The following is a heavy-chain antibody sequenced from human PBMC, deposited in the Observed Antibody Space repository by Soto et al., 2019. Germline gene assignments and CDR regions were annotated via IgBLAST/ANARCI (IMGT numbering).Heavy chain of an antibody. CDR1: GYTFIGYY. D-gene: IGHD6-13*01. V-gene: IGHV1-2*02. J-gene: IGHJ4*02. CDR2: VNPHTGGT. CDR3: ARVMAYEQQLVPFDY. Sequence: ASVKVSCKTSGYTFIGYYLNWVRQAPGQGLEWMGWVNPHTGGTHYAQKFDGRVTMTRDTSTYTAYMELSGLKFDDTATYFCARVMAYEQQLVPFDYWGQGTLVTAPQ.